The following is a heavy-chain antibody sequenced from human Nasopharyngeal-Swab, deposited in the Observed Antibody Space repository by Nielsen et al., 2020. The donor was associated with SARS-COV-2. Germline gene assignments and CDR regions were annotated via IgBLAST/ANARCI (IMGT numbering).Heavy chain of an antibody. D-gene: IGHD6-6*01. V-gene: IGHV3-21*01. J-gene: IGHJ4*02. CDR1: GFTFSSYS. Sequence: GESLKISCAASGFTFSSYSMNWVRQAPGKGLEWVSSISSSSSHIYYADSVKGRFTISRDNAKNSLYLQMNSLRAEDTAVHYCAGEGRDSSSYYFDYWGQGTLVTVSS. CDR3: AGEGRDSSSYYFDY. CDR2: ISSSSSHI.